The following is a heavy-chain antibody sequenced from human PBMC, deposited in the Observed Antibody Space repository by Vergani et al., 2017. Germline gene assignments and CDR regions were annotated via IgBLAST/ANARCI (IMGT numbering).Heavy chain of an antibody. CDR2: IYYSGTT. J-gene: IGHJ6*03. V-gene: IGHV4-31*01. D-gene: IGHD5-24*01. Sequence: QVQLQESGPGLVKASQTLSLTCSVSGAYVGSGGYYWSWVRQPPGMGLDWIGYIYYSGTTYYNPSLESLLPISLDTSANHLSLKLTSVTAADTAVYYCARQMDYYMDVWGKGATVTVS. CDR3: ARQMDYYMDV. CDR1: GAYVGSGGYY.